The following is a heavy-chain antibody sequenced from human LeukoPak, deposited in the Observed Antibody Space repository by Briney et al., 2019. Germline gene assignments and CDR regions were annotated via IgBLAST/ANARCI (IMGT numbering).Heavy chain of an antibody. J-gene: IGHJ3*02. Sequence: GGSLRLSCAASGFTVSSNYMSWVRQAPGKGLEWVSVIYSGGSTYYADPVKGRFTISRDNSKNTLYLQMNSLRAEDTAVYYCATYSGSYLGDAFDIWGQGTMVTVSS. CDR1: GFTVSSNY. D-gene: IGHD1-26*01. CDR2: IYSGGST. V-gene: IGHV3-66*02. CDR3: ATYSGSYLGDAFDI.